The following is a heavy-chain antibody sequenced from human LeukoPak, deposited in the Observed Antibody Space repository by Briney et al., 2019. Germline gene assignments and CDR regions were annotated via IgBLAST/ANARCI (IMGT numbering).Heavy chain of an antibody. Sequence: SGTLSLTCTVSGGSTSSYYWSWIRQPAGKGLEWIGRIYTSGSTNYNPSLKSRVTMSVDTSKNQFSLKLSSVTAADTAVYYCARGESSSRSYWSQGTLVTVSS. D-gene: IGHD6-6*01. CDR1: GGSTSSYY. CDR3: ARGESSSRSY. J-gene: IGHJ4*02. V-gene: IGHV4-4*07. CDR2: IYTSGST.